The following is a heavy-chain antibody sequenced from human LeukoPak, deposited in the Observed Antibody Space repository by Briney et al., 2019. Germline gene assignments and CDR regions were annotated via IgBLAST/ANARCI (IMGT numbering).Heavy chain of an antibody. CDR1: GFTFSSYE. V-gene: IGHV3-48*03. J-gene: IGHJ6*03. D-gene: IGHD1/OR15-1a*01. CDR3: ARDRRGVGEQLYYYMDV. CDR2: ISSSGSTI. Sequence: GGSLRLSCAASGFTFSSYEMNWVRQAPGKGLEWVSYISSSGSTIYYADSVKGRFTISRDNAKNSLYLQMNSLRAEDTAVYYCARDRRGVGEQLYYYMDVWGKGTTVTISS.